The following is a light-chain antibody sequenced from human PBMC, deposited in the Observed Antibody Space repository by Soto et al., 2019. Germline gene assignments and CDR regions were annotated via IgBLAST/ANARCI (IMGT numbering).Light chain of an antibody. CDR1: SSDVGGYNY. CDR2: DVS. CDR3: TSYTSSRTPYV. V-gene: IGLV2-14*01. Sequence: QSVLTQPRSVSGSPGQSVTISCTGTSSDVGGYNYVSWYQQHPGKAPKLMIYDVSNRPSGVSNRFSGSKSGNTASLTISGLQAEDEADYYCTSYTSSRTPYVFGTGTKVT. J-gene: IGLJ1*01.